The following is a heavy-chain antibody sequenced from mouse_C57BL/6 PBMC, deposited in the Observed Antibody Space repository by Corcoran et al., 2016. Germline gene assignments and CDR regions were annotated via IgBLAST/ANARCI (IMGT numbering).Heavy chain of an antibody. D-gene: IGHD1-1*01. Sequence: QVQLKQSGAELVRPGASVKLSCKASGYTFTDYYINWVKQRPGQGLEWIARIYPGSGNTYYNEKFKGKATLTAEKSSSTAYMQLSSLTSEDSAVYFCARGYYGSSLAWFAYWGQGTLVTVSA. CDR2: IYPGSGNT. CDR1: GYTFTDYY. V-gene: IGHV1-76*01. CDR3: ARGYYGSSLAWFAY. J-gene: IGHJ3*01.